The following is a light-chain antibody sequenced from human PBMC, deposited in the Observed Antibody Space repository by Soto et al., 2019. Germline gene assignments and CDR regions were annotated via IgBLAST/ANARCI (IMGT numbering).Light chain of an antibody. Sequence: DIQMTQSPSSLSASVGDRVTITCQASQDITNYLNWYQQKPGKAPKLLIYEASSLETGVPSRFSGGGSGAHFSFTISSLQPEDFATYYCQQYVYLPLTFGGGTKVEVK. CDR2: EAS. CDR1: QDITNY. J-gene: IGKJ4*01. CDR3: QQYVYLPLT. V-gene: IGKV1-33*01.